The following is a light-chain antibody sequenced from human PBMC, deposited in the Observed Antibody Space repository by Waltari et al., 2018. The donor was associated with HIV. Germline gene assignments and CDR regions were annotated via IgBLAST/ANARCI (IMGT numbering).Light chain of an antibody. Sequence: QSVLTQPPSVSGAPGQRVTISCTGSSSNLGAPYDVHWYHQLPGSAPKLLIYGNSNRPSGVPDRFSGSKAGTSASLAITELQAEDEADYDCQSYDSSLSGWVFGGGTKLTVL. CDR2: GNS. CDR3: QSYDSSLSGWV. CDR1: SSNLGAPYD. V-gene: IGLV1-40*01. J-gene: IGLJ3*02.